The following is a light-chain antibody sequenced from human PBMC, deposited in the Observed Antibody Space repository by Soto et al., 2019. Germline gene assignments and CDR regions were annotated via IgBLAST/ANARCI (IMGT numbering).Light chain of an antibody. J-gene: IGLJ2*01. Sequence: QSVLTQPPSASGSPGQSVTISCTGTSSDVGDYNYVSWYQHHPDKVPKLLIYEVNKRPSGVPDRFSGSKSGNTASLTVSGLQAEDEAEYYCTSDAGVHNVVFGGGTKLTVL. CDR3: TSDAGVHNVV. CDR1: SSDVGDYNY. V-gene: IGLV2-8*01. CDR2: EVN.